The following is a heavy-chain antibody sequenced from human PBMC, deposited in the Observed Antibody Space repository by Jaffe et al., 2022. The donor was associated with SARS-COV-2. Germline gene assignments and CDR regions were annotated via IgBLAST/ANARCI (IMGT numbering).Heavy chain of an antibody. CDR2: ISSSSSYI. V-gene: IGHV3-21*01. CDR1: GFTFSSYS. Sequence: EVQLVESGGGLVKPGGSLRLSCAASGFTFSSYSMNWVRQAPGKGLEWVSSISSSSSYIYYADSVKGRFTISRDNAKNSLYLQMNSLRAEDTAVYYCARSRTTSITYYYYYGMDVWGQGTTVTVSS. CDR3: ARSRTTSITYYYYYGMDV. J-gene: IGHJ6*02. D-gene: IGHD4-17*01.